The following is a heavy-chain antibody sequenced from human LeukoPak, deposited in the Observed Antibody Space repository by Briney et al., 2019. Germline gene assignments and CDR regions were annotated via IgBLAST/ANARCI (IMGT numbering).Heavy chain of an antibody. CDR2: ISYDGSNK. J-gene: IGHJ4*02. CDR1: GFTFSSYA. Sequence: GRSLRLSCAASGFTFSSYAMHWVRQAPGKGLEWVAVISYDGSNKYYADSVKGRFTISRDNSKNTPYLQMNSLRAEDTAVYYCARDDSSSSEYYFDYWGQGTLVTVSS. V-gene: IGHV3-30*01. CDR3: ARDDSSSSEYYFDY. D-gene: IGHD6-6*01.